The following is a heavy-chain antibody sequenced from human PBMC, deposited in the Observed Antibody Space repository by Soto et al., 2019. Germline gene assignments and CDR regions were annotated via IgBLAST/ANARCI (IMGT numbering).Heavy chain of an antibody. Sequence: QVHLVESGGGVVQPGRSLRLSCAASAFTFSSYAMHWVRQAPGKGLEWVAVISYDGTNKYYADSVKGRFTISRDNSKNTLDLQRNSLRAGDTAVYYCARGGVTYSGSYSNAFDIWGQGTMVTVSS. CDR3: ARGGVTYSGSYSNAFDI. CDR2: ISYDGTNK. J-gene: IGHJ3*02. V-gene: IGHV3-30-3*01. D-gene: IGHD1-26*01. CDR1: AFTFSSYA.